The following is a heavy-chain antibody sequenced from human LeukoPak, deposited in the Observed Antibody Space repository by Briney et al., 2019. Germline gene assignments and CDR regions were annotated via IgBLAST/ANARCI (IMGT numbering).Heavy chain of an antibody. CDR3: AKDRSDDSRWYVGSH. CDR2: ISGSGATT. Sequence: GGSLRLSCDSSAFTFSNYWMSWVRQAPGKGLEWVSTISGSGATTNYADSVKGRFTISRDNSKNTLYLQMNSLRAEDTAVYYCAKDRSDDSRWYVGSHWGQGTLVTVSS. J-gene: IGHJ4*02. V-gene: IGHV3-23*01. D-gene: IGHD6-13*01. CDR1: AFTFSNYW.